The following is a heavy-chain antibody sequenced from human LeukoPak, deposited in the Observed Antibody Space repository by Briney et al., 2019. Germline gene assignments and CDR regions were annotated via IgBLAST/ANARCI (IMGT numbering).Heavy chain of an antibody. CDR2: ISSSGSTI. CDR3: ARDPPLGANDAFDI. V-gene: IGHV3-11*01. CDR1: GFTFSDYY. J-gene: IGHJ3*02. D-gene: IGHD3-16*01. Sequence: GGFLRLSCAASGFTFSDYYMSWIRQAPGKGLEWVSYISSSGSTIYYADSVKGRFTISRDNAKNSLYLQMNSLRAEDTAVYYCARDPPLGANDAFDIWGQGTMVTVSS.